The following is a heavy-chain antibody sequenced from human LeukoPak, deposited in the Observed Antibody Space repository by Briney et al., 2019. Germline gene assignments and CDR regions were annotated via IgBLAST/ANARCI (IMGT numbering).Heavy chain of an antibody. J-gene: IGHJ3*02. CDR1: GFTFSSYS. V-gene: IGHV3-21*01. CDR3: ARGGYCSSTSCPKDDAFDI. CDR2: ISSSSSYI. D-gene: IGHD2-2*01. Sequence: GGSLRLSCAASGFTFSSYSMNWVRQAPGKGLEWVSSISSSSSYIYYADSVKGRFTISRDNAKNPLYLQMNSLRAEDTAVYYCARGGYCSSTSCPKDDAFDIWGQGTMVTVSS.